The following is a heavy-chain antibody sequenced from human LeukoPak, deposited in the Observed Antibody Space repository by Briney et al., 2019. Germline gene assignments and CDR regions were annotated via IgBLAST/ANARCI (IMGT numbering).Heavy chain of an antibody. Sequence: GGSLRLSCAASGFTFSSYAMHWVRQAPGKGLEWVAVISYDGSNKYYADSVKGRFTISRDNAKNSLYLQMNSLRAEDTAVYYCARDLITMVRGVTQTDYWGQGTLVTVSS. V-gene: IGHV3-30-3*01. D-gene: IGHD3-10*01. J-gene: IGHJ4*02. CDR3: ARDLITMVRGVTQTDY. CDR2: ISYDGSNK. CDR1: GFTFSSYA.